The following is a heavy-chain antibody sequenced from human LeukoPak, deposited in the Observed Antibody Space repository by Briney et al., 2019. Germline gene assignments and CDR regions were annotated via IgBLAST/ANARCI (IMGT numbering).Heavy chain of an antibody. V-gene: IGHV3-53*01. CDR3: AREGSLYGMDV. Sequence: GGSLRLSCAASGFTVSSNYMSWVRQAPGKGLEWASVIYSGGSTYYADSVKGRFTISRDNSKNTLYLQMNSLRAEDTAVYYCAREGSLYGMDVWGQGTTVTVSS. CDR1: GFTVSSNY. J-gene: IGHJ6*02. D-gene: IGHD3-10*01. CDR2: IYSGGST.